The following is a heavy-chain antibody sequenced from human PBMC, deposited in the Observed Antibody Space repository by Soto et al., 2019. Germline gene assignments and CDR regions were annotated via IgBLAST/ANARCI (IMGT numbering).Heavy chain of an antibody. CDR1: GYTFTSYY. CDR3: ARDLGGCSSTSCSDRTYYYYGMDV. CDR2: INPSGGST. J-gene: IGHJ6*02. V-gene: IGHV1-46*01. Sequence: GASVKVSCKASGYTFTSYYMHWVRQAPGQGLEWMGIINPSGGSTSYAQKFRGRVTMTRDTSTSTVYMELSSLRSEDTAVYYCARDLGGCSSTSCSDRTYYYYGMDVWGQGTTVTVSS. D-gene: IGHD2-2*01.